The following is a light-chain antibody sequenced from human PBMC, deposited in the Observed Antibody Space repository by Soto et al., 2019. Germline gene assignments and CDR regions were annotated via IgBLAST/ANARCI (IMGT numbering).Light chain of an antibody. Sequence: QCVLTQPASVSGSPGQSIAISCTGTRYDVGSYNLVSWFRQHPGKAPKLIIYEVTTRPSDVSDRFSGSKSGNTASLTISGLQAEDEADYYCCSYAGGDTFVFGGGTKLTVL. J-gene: IGLJ2*01. CDR2: EVT. CDR3: CSYAGGDTFV. V-gene: IGLV2-23*02. CDR1: RYDVGSYNL.